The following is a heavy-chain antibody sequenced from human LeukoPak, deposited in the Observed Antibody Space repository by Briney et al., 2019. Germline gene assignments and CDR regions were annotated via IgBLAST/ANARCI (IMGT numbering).Heavy chain of an antibody. Sequence: SETLSLTCTVSGGSISIYYCSWIRQPPGKGLEWIGYIYYSGSTNYNPSLQSRVSISIDTSKNHFSLKLSSVTAADTAVYYCARAFGRDYFDYWGQGTLVTVSS. CDR2: IYYSGST. J-gene: IGHJ4*02. CDR3: ARAFGRDYFDY. D-gene: IGHD3-10*01. V-gene: IGHV4-59*01. CDR1: GGSISIYY.